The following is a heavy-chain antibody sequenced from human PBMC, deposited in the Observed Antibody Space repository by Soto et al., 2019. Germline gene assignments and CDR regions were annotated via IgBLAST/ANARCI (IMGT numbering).Heavy chain of an antibody. J-gene: IGHJ1*01. CDR2: IWYDGTTE. Sequence: GGSLRLSCAASGLTFSSYGMHWVRQAPGKGLEWVAVIWYDGTTEYYADSVKGRFTISRDNSKNTLYLQMNSLRAEDTAVYYCARAGVEEAIQVGYFQHWGQGTLVTVSS. V-gene: IGHV3-33*01. CDR1: GLTFSSYG. D-gene: IGHD2-8*01. CDR3: ARAGVEEAIQVGYFQH.